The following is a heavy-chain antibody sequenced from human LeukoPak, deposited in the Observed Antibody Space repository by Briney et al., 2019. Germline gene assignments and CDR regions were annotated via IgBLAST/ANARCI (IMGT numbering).Heavy chain of an antibody. CDR1: GGSITGYH. Sequence: SETLSLTCTVSGGSITGYHWGWIRQPPGKGLEWIGYIYSNEATQYKPSLKSRVTISADTSKNQFSLNLTSVSAADTAIYYCARRNDFDIWGQGTMVTVSS. CDR2: IYSNEAT. J-gene: IGHJ3*02. CDR3: ARRNDFDI. V-gene: IGHV4-4*08.